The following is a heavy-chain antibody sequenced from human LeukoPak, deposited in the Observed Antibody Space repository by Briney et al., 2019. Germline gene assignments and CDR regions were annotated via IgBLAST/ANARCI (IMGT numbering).Heavy chain of an antibody. CDR2: INPSGGST. D-gene: IGHD3-16*02. V-gene: IGHV1-46*01. CDR1: GGTFSSYA. J-gene: IGHJ6*02. CDR3: ARSNIMITFGGVIVIPGGGYGMDV. Sequence: GASVKVSCKASGGTFSSYAISWVRQAPGQGLEWMGIINPSGGSTSYAQKFQGRVTMTRDTSTSTVYMELSSLRSEDTAVYYCARSNIMITFGGVIVIPGGGYGMDVWGQGTTVTVSS.